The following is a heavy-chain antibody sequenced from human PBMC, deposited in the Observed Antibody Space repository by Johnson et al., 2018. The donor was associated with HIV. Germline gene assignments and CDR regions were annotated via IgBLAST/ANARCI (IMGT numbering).Heavy chain of an antibody. CDR2: IKQDGSEK. CDR1: GFTFSSYW. V-gene: IGHV3-7*01. Sequence: VQLVESGGGLVQPGGSLRLSCAASGFTFSSYWMSWVRQAPGKGLEWVANIKQDGSEKYFVDSVKGRFTISRDNAKNSLYLQMNSLRAEDTAVYYCARPGIAVAAAPDDDAFDIWGQGTMVTVSS. D-gene: IGHD6-19*01. CDR3: ARPGIAVAAAPDDDAFDI. J-gene: IGHJ3*02.